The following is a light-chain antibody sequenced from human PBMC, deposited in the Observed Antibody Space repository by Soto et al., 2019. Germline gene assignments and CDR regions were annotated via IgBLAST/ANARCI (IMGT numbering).Light chain of an antibody. CDR3: QSYDATNQV. V-gene: IGLV6-57*01. Sequence: NFMLTQPHSVSGSPGKTVIISCTRSSGSIASNHVQWYQQRPGSSPTTVIYEDNQRPSGVPDRFSGSIDSSSNSASLTISGLETEDEADYFCQSYDATNQVFGGGTKLTVL. CDR1: SGSIASNH. CDR2: EDN. J-gene: IGLJ2*01.